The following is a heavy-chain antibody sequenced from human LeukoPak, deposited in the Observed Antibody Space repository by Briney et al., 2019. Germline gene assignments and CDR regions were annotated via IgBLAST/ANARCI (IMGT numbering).Heavy chain of an antibody. V-gene: IGHV1-46*01. D-gene: IGHD4-23*01. CDR3: ARRTRTSTVVTGGLDY. CDR1: GDTFTSYY. Sequence: ASVKGSCKASGDTFTSYYMHWVRQAPGQGLEWMGIINPSGGSTSYAQKFQGRVTMTRDTSTSTVYMELSSLRSEDTAVYYCARRTRTSTVVTGGLDYWGQGTLVTVSS. CDR2: INPSGGST. J-gene: IGHJ4*02.